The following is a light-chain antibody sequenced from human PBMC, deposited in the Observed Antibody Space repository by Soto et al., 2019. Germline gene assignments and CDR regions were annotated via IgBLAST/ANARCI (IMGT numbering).Light chain of an antibody. V-gene: IGLV2-14*03. CDR1: ISDIGAYDL. CDR3: TSFAPGRIYV. J-gene: IGLJ1*01. CDR2: EVS. Sequence: QSPLKLPAYVSGSPGQSITISCSGTISDIGAYDLVSWYQQHPGRAPKLIIYEVSHRFSGLSYRFSGSKSGNTASLTISGLQAEDEGDYYCTSFAPGRIYVFGSGTKVTVL.